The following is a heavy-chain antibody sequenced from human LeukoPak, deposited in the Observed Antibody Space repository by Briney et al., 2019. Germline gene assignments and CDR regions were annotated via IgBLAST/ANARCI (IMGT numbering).Heavy chain of an antibody. D-gene: IGHD2-15*01. CDR3: ARSGGSGYYFDY. J-gene: IGHJ4*02. CDR2: IYYSGTT. CDR1: GDSIISGGYY. V-gene: IGHV4-31*03. Sequence: SETLSLTCTVSGDSIISGGYYWSWIRQHPGRGLEWIGYIYYSGTTYYNPSLNSRVTISVDTSKNQFSLKLNSVTAADTAAYYCARSGGSGYYFDYWGQGTLVTVSS.